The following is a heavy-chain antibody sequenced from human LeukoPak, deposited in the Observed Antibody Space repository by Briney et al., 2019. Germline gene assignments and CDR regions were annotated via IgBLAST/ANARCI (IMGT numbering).Heavy chain of an antibody. D-gene: IGHD3-22*01. J-gene: IGHJ4*02. Sequence: SVNVSCTASGGTFSSYAISWVRQAPGQGLEWMGGIIPIFGTANYAQKFQGRVTITADESTSTAYMELSSLRSEDTAVYYCARDGYYDSSGYYETLVDYWGQGTLVTVSS. V-gene: IGHV1-69*13. CDR3: ARDGYYDSSGYYETLVDY. CDR2: IIPIFGTA. CDR1: GGTFSSYA.